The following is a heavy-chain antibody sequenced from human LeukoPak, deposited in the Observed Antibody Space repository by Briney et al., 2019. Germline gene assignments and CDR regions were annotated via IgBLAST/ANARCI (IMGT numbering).Heavy chain of an antibody. Sequence: PSETLSLTCTVSGGPISSYYWSWIRQPPGKGLEWIGYIYYSGSTNYNPSLKSRVTISVDTSKNQFSLKLSSVTAADTAVYYCASLRTRYSLTIDYWGQGTLVTVSS. D-gene: IGHD2-15*01. CDR2: IYYSGST. V-gene: IGHV4-59*01. CDR1: GGPISSYY. CDR3: ASLRTRYSLTIDY. J-gene: IGHJ4*02.